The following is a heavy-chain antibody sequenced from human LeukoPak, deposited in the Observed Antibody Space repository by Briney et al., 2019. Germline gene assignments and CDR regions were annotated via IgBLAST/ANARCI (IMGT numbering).Heavy chain of an antibody. Sequence: SETLSLTCTVSRGSITNYYWSWILQPAGKGLEWIGRISSSGSTNYNPSLKSRVTISVDTSKNQFSLKLSSVTAADTAVYFCARGPYSYDSSGAFDIWGQGTMVTVSS. D-gene: IGHD3-22*01. CDR2: ISSSGST. J-gene: IGHJ3*02. V-gene: IGHV4-4*07. CDR3: ARGPYSYDSSGAFDI. CDR1: RGSITNYY.